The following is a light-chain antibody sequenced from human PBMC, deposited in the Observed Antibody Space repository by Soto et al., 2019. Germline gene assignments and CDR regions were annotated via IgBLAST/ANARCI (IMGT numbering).Light chain of an antibody. CDR1: QSIRSY. V-gene: IGKV3-20*01. J-gene: IGKJ1*01. CDR3: QQYGSSPWT. Sequence: EVVLTQSADTLSLPPGERATLSCRAIQSIRSYLAWYQQKPGKAPRLLXYDASSRATGIPARFSGSGSGTDFTLTISRLEPEDSAVYYCQQYGSSPWTFGQGTKVDIK. CDR2: DAS.